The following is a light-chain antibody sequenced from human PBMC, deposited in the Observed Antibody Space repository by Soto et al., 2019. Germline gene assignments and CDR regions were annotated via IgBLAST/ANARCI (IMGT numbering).Light chain of an antibody. CDR3: MQHIEYPIT. V-gene: IGKV2-40*01. CDR2: MLS. Sequence: DIVLTQAPLSLSVTLGEPASISCRSSQSLFDSDDGNTYLEWYLQKSGQSPQLLIYMLSSRASGVPDRFSGSGSDTDFTLRISRVEAEDVGVYYCMQHIEYPITFGQGTRLDIK. J-gene: IGKJ5*01. CDR1: QSLFDSDDGNTY.